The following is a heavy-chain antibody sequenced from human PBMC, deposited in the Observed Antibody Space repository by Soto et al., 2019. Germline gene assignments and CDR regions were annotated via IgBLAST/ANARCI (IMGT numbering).Heavy chain of an antibody. CDR1: GGSLSSYY. J-gene: IGHJ4*02. D-gene: IGHD5-12*01. CDR3: AGGTDGKKVAY. V-gene: IGHV4-59*01. CDR2: IYYTGST. Sequence: SETLSLTCVVSGGSLSSYYWSWIRQPPGKGLEWIGYIYYTGSTNYNPSLESRLTMSVDMSKNHFSLKLSSVTAADTAVYYCAGGTDGKKVAYWGQGTLVTVSS.